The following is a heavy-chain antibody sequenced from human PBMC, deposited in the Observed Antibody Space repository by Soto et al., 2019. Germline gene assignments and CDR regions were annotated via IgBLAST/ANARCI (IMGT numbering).Heavy chain of an antibody. J-gene: IGHJ4*02. Sequence: LRLSCAASGFTFSSYSMNWVRQAPGKGLEWVSSISSSSSYIYYADSVKGRFTISRDNAKNSLYLQMNSLRAEDTAVYYCARDRAMKMVYAKYYFDYWGQGTLVTVSS. CDR3: ARDRAMKMVYAKYYFDY. CDR2: ISSSSSYI. CDR1: GFTFSSYS. V-gene: IGHV3-21*01. D-gene: IGHD2-8*01.